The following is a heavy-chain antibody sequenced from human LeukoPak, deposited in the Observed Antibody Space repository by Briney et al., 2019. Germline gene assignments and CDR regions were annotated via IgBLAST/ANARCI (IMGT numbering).Heavy chain of an antibody. CDR1: GDSVSSNSAA. J-gene: IGHJ6*03. CDR2: TYYRSKWYN. D-gene: IGHD1-26*01. V-gene: IGHV6-1*01. CDR3: ARAQAVGGYDYYYYMDV. Sequence: SQTLSLTCAISGDSVSSNSAAWNWIRQSPSRGLEWLGRTYYRSKWYNDYAVSVKSRITIDPDTSKNQFSLQLNSVTPEDTAVYYCARAQAVGGYDYYYYMDVWGKGTTVTVSS.